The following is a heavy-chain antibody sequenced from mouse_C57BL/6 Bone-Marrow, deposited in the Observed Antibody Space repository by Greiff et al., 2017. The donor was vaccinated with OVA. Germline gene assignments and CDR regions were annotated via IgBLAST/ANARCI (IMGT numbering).Heavy chain of an antibody. V-gene: IGHV1-81*01. CDR1: GYTFTSYG. D-gene: IGHD1-1*01. J-gene: IGHJ1*03. Sequence: QVQLQQSGAELARPGASVKLSCKASGYTFTSYGISWVKQRTGQGLEWIGEIYPRSGNTYYNEKFKGKATLTADKSSSTAYMELRSLTSEDSAVYFCARCPIYYYGSSYRYFDVWGTGTTVTVSS. CDR3: ARCPIYYYGSSYRYFDV. CDR2: IYPRSGNT.